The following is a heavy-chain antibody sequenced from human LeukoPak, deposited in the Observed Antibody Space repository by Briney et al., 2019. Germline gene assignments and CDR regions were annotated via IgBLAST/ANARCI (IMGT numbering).Heavy chain of an antibody. CDR1: GFSFSDYA. J-gene: IGHJ4*02. V-gene: IGHV3-23*01. D-gene: IGHD6-19*01. Sequence: PGGSLRLSCAASGFSFSDYAVSWVRQAPGKGLEWVAGIGGSGGSTYYADSVKGRFSISSDDSRNTLYLQMNSLRAEDTAIYYCAKGASSAWYLHYLGQGTQVTVSS. CDR2: IGGSGGST. CDR3: AKGASSAWYLHY.